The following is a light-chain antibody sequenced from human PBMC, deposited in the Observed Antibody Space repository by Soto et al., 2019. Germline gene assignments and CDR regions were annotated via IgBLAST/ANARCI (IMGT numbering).Light chain of an antibody. CDR2: DAS. V-gene: IGKV3-11*01. J-gene: IGKJ4*01. Sequence: EIVLTQSPGTLVLSPGDRATLSCRASQSVNKAYLVWYQVKPGQAPRLLIYDASNRATGIPARFSGSGSGTDFTLTISSLEPEDFAVYYCQQRSNWPQLTFGGGTKVDIK. CDR1: QSVNKAY. CDR3: QQRSNWPQLT.